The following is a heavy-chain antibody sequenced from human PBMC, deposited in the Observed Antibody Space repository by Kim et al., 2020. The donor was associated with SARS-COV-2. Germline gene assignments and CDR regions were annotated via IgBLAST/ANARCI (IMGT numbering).Heavy chain of an antibody. CDR2: INHSGST. CDR3: ARGKYSGGYSSSWYGWRNWFDP. Sequence: SETLSLTCAVYGGSFSGYYWSWIRQPPGKGLEWIGEINHSGSTNYNPSLKSRVTISVDTSKNQFSLKLSSVTAADTAVYYCARGKYSGGYSSSWYGWRNWFDPWGQGTLVTVSS. CDR1: GGSFSGYY. J-gene: IGHJ5*02. D-gene: IGHD6-13*01. V-gene: IGHV4-34*01.